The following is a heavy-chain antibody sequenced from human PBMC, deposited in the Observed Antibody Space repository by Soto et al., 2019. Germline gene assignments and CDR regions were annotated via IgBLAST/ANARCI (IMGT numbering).Heavy chain of an antibody. CDR3: ARDPEDYGDYGYYFDY. CDR1: GYTFTSYY. V-gene: IGHV1-46*03. CDR2: INPSGGST. D-gene: IGHD4-17*01. J-gene: IGHJ4*02. Sequence: QVQLVQSGAEVKKPGASVKVSCKASGYTFTSYYMHWVRQAPGQGLEWMGIINPSGGSTSYAQKFQGRVTLTRDTSTSPVYMELSSLRSEDTAVYYCARDPEDYGDYGYYFDYWGQGTLVTVSS.